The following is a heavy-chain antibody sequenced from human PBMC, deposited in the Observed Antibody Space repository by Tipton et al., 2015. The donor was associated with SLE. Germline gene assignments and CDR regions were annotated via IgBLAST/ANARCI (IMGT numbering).Heavy chain of an antibody. Sequence: TLSLTCTVSGGSISSGGYFWSWIRQHPGKGLEWIGYIYSSGSSYYNPSLKSRVTISVDKSKSQFSLKLSSVTAADTAVYYCAREDPGRCLFDYWGQGTLVTVPS. CDR2: IYSSGSS. J-gene: IGHJ4*02. CDR3: AREDPGRCLFDY. V-gene: IGHV4-31*03. D-gene: IGHD2-15*01. CDR1: GGSISSGGYF.